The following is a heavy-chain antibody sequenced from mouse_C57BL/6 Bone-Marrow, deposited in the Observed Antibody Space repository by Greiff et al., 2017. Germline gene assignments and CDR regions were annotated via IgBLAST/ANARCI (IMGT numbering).Heavy chain of an antibody. J-gene: IGHJ2*01. D-gene: IGHD4-1*01. Sequence: VQLQQSGAELVRPGASVKLSCTAPGFNIKDDYMHWVKQRPEQGLEWIGWIDPENGDTEYASKFQGNATITADTPSNTAYLQLSSLTSEDTAVYYCTTGFYLNWDYWGQGTTLTVSS. CDR3: TTGFYLNWDY. V-gene: IGHV14-4*01. CDR1: GFNIKDDY. CDR2: IDPENGDT.